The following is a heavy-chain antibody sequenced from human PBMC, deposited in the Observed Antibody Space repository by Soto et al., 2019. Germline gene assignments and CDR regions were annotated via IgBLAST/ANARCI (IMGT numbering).Heavy chain of an antibody. CDR3: ARGCGSGVCYTQYNWFDP. V-gene: IGHV1-8*01. Sequence: GASVKVSCKASGFTFSSNDINWVRQAPGQGLEWMGWMNPNSGNTGYAQKFQGRVTMTRNTSISTAYMELSSLRSEDTAVYYCARGCGSGVCYTQYNWFDPWGQGTLVTVSS. J-gene: IGHJ5*02. CDR2: MNPNSGNT. D-gene: IGHD2-8*01. CDR1: GFTFSSND.